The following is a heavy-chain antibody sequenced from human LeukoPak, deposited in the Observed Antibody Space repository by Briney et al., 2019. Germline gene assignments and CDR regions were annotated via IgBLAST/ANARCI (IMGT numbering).Heavy chain of an antibody. CDR3: AGDWGKGAAGNVV. J-gene: IGHJ4*02. CDR1: GYTFTSYA. D-gene: IGHD6-13*01. Sequence: ASVKVSCKASGYTFTSYAMHWVRQAPGQRLEWRGWINAGNGNTKYSQKFQGRVTITRDTSASTAYMELSSLSSEDTAVYYCAGDWGKGAAGNVVWGQGTLVTVSS. V-gene: IGHV1-3*01. CDR2: INAGNGNT.